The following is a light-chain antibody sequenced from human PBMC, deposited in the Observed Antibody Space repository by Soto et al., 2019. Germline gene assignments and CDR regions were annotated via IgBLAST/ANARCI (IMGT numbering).Light chain of an antibody. CDR3: QQYNDWPPIT. V-gene: IGKV3-15*01. CDR2: GAS. CDR1: QRVSSN. Sequence: EIVMTQSPATLSASPGERATLSCRASQRVSSNLAWYQQKPGQAPRLLIYGASTRATGIPARFSGSGSGTEFTLTIISLQSEDFGFYYCQQYNDWPPITFGQGTRLEIK. J-gene: IGKJ5*01.